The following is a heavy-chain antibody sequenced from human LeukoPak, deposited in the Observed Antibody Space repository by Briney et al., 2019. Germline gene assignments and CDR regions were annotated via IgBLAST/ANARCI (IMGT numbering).Heavy chain of an antibody. V-gene: IGHV4-34*01. D-gene: IGHD3-10*01. CDR2: INHSGST. J-gene: IGHJ5*02. Sequence: SETLSLTCAVYGGSFSGYYWSWIRQPPGKGLEWIGEINHSGSTNYNPSLKSRVTMSVDTSKNQFSLKLSSVTAADTAVYYCAREQYRTMVRGVICWFDPWGQGTLVTVSS. CDR3: AREQYRTMVRGVICWFDP. CDR1: GGSFSGYY.